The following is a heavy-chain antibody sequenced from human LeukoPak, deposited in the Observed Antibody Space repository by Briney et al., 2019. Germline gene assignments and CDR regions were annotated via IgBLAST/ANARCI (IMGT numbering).Heavy chain of an antibody. D-gene: IGHD2-8*01. CDR3: ASNDPPDY. CDR1: GYTLTGYY. CDR2: IIPIFGTA. V-gene: IGHV1-69*13. Sequence: SVKVSCKASGYTLTGYYMHWVRQAPGQGLEWMGGIIPIFGTANYAQKFQGRVTITADESTSTAYMELSSLRSEDTAVYYCASNDPPDYWGQGTLVTVSS. J-gene: IGHJ4*02.